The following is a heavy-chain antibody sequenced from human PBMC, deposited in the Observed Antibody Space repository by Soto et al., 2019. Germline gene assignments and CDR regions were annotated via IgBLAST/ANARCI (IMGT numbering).Heavy chain of an antibody. CDR1: GGSMTSSHW. CDR2: VSHTGTA. V-gene: IGHV4-4*02. Sequence: SETLSLTCAVSGGSMTSSHWWTWVRQPPGQALEWIGEVSHTGTANYKSSLKSRVTVSVDTSKNQFSLNLTSVTAADTAVYYCASQKLDVPAFFDFWGPGTLVTVSS. J-gene: IGHJ4*02. D-gene: IGHD4-4*01. CDR3: ASQKLDVPAFFDF.